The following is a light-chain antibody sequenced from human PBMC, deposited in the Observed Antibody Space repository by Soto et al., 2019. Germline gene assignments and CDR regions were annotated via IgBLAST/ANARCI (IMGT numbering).Light chain of an antibody. CDR1: SSNIGAGYD. V-gene: IGLV1-40*01. CDR2: GNS. CDR3: QSYDSSLSGVV. Sequence: QSALTQPPSVSGAPGQRVTISCTGRSSNIGAGYDVHWYQQLPGTAPKLLIYGNSNRPSGVPDRFSGSKSGTSASVAITGLQAEDEADYYCQSYDSSLSGVVFGGGTKLTVL. J-gene: IGLJ3*02.